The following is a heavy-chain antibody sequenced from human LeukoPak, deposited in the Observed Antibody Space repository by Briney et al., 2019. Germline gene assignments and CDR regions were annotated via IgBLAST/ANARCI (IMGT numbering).Heavy chain of an antibody. V-gene: IGHV1-18*04. D-gene: IGHD3-10*01. J-gene: IGHJ6*02. CDR3: GRDYYYGTSAPYNFGIDV. Sequence: ASVKVSCEPSGYTLTKYGISWVRQAPGQGPEWMGWISGYNGNTNYAQKFQGRVTMTTDTSTSTAYMELRDLKSDDTAVYYCGRDYYYGTSAPYNFGIDVWGQGTTVTVSS. CDR2: ISGYNGNT. CDR1: GYTLTKYG.